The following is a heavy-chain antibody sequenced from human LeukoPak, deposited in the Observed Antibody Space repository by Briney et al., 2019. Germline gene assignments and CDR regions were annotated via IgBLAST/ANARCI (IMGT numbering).Heavy chain of an antibody. CDR1: GFTFSSYA. CDR2: IGGGGNGSTT. J-gene: IGHJ5*02. D-gene: IGHD2-15*01. Sequence: GGSLRLSCAASGFTFSSYAMSWVRQAPGKGLEWVSAIGGGGNGSTTYYGEFMKGRFTISRDNSKNTLYLQMNSLRAEDTAVYYCARDLVRFGGWYDHWGQGTLVTVSS. CDR3: ARDLVRFGGWYDH. V-gene: IGHV3-23*01.